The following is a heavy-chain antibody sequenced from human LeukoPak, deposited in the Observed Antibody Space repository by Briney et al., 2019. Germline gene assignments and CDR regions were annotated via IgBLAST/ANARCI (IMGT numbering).Heavy chain of an antibody. CDR2: ISAYNGNT. V-gene: IGHV1-18*01. J-gene: IGHJ4*02. CDR3: ARSFYSYGQYYFDY. D-gene: IGHD5-18*01. Sequence: ASVNVSCKASGYTFTSYGISWVRQAPGQGLEWMGWISAYNGNTNYAQKLQGRVTMTTDTSTNTAYMELRSLRSDDTAVYYCARSFYSYGQYYFDYWGQGTLVTVSS. CDR1: GYTFTSYG.